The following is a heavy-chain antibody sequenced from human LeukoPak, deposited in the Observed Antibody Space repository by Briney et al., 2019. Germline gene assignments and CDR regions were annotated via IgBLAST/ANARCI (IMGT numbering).Heavy chain of an antibody. D-gene: IGHD6-13*01. Sequence: SVKVSCKASGGTFSSYAISWVRQAPGQGLEWMGGIIPIFGTANYAQEFQGRVTITADKSTSTAYMELSSLRSEDTAVYYCAGSSSSWYNWFDPWGQGTLVTVSS. J-gene: IGHJ5*02. CDR1: GGTFSSYA. V-gene: IGHV1-69*06. CDR3: AGSSSSWYNWFDP. CDR2: IIPIFGTA.